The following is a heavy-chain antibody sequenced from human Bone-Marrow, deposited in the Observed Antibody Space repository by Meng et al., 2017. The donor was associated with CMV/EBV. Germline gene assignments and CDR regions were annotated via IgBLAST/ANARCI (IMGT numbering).Heavy chain of an antibody. Sequence: GESLKISCAASGFTFDDYTMHWVRQAPGKGLEWVSLISWDGVSTYYVDSVKGRFTISRGNSKTSLYLQMNSLRTEDTALYYCAKDGRGSSGAYYFDYWGQGTLVTVSS. CDR3: AKDGRGSSGAYYFDY. CDR2: ISWDGVST. D-gene: IGHD6-6*01. J-gene: IGHJ4*02. V-gene: IGHV3-43*01. CDR1: GFTFDDYT.